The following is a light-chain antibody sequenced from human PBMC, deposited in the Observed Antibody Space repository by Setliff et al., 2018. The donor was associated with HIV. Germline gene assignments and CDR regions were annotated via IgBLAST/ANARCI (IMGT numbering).Light chain of an antibody. CDR1: SSDVGGSNY. J-gene: IGLJ2*01. V-gene: IGLV2-23*02. CDR3: CSYVGSTASVV. CDR2: DVN. Sequence: QSALTQPASVSGSPGQSITISCTGTSSDVGGSNYVSWYQQFPGKAPKLILYDVNKRPSGVSSRFSGSKSGNTASLTISGLQAEDDAHYWCCSYVGSTASVVFGGWTKFTVL.